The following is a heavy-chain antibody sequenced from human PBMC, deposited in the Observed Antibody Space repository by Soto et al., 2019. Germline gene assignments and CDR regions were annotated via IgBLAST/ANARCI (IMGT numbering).Heavy chain of an antibody. CDR3: ARAYSGYDWGSFDY. CDR1: EFSLSINGLG. J-gene: IGHJ4*02. CDR2: IYRDDDK. V-gene: IGHV2-5*02. D-gene: IGHD5-12*01. Sequence: QITLKESGPPLVKPTQTLTLTCTFSEFSLSINGLGVGWIRQPPGKALEWLALIYRDDDKRYSPSLMSRLTITTDTSKNQVVLTLTNMDPMDTATYYCARAYSGYDWGSFDYWGPGTLVTVSS.